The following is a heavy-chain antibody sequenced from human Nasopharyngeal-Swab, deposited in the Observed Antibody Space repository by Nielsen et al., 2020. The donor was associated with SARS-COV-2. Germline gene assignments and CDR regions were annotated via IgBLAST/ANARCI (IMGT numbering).Heavy chain of an antibody. Sequence: WIRQPPGKGLEWIGYIYYSGSTYYNPSLKSRVTISVDTSKNQLSLKPSSVTAADTAVYYCARGGAARPGFDYWGQGTLVTVSS. CDR2: IYYSGST. CDR3: ARGGAARPGFDY. V-gene: IGHV4-31*02. D-gene: IGHD6-6*01. J-gene: IGHJ4*02.